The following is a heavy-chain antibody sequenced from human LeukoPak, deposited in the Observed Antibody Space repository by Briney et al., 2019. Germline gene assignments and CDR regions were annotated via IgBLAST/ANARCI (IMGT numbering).Heavy chain of an antibody. J-gene: IGHJ6*03. Sequence: AGGSLRLSCAASGFTFSRHPMHWVRQAPGKGLEWVALISHDEVSTYYVDSEKGRFTISRDKSKNTLFLQMNSLRPEDTAVSYCARQATSLGYFYSYLDVWGTGTTVTVSS. CDR2: ISHDEVST. CDR3: ARQATSLGYFYSYLDV. V-gene: IGHV3-30*01. CDR1: GFTFSRHP.